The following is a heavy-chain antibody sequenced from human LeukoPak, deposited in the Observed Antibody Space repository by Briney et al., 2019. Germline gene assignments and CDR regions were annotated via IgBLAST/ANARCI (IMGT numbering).Heavy chain of an antibody. D-gene: IGHD3-22*01. CDR2: IYYSGST. Sequence: SETLSLTCTVSGGSISSYYWSWIRQPPGKGLEWIGYIYYSGSTNYNPSLKSRVTISVDTSKNQFSLKLSSVTAADTAVYYCARGPEYYDSSGYYLDAFDIWGQGTMVTVSS. V-gene: IGHV4-59*01. CDR1: GGSISSYY. CDR3: ARGPEYYDSSGYYLDAFDI. J-gene: IGHJ3*02.